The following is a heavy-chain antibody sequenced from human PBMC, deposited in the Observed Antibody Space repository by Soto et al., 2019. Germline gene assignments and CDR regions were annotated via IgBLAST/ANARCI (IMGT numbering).Heavy chain of an antibody. CDR2: IYPGDSDT. V-gene: IGHV5-51*01. Sequence: GESLKISCKGSGYTFTNYWIGWVRQMPGKGLEWMGIIYPGDSDTKYNPSFQGQVTISADKSITTTYLRWTSLKASDTATYYWAASFFYYGMDVWGQGTTVTVSS. CDR3: AASFFYYGMDV. J-gene: IGHJ6*02. CDR1: GYTFTNYW. D-gene: IGHD3-16*02.